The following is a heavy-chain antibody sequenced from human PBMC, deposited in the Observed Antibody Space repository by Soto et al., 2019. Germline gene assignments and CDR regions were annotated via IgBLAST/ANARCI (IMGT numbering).Heavy chain of an antibody. Sequence: PGKGLEWVSYISSSSSTIYYADSVKGRFTISRDNAKNSLYLQMNSLRAEDTAVYYCARAETERDYDYIWGSYRHDAFDIWGQGTMVTVSS. J-gene: IGHJ3*02. V-gene: IGHV3-48*01. D-gene: IGHD3-16*02. CDR2: ISSSSSTI. CDR3: ARAETERDYDYIWGSYRHDAFDI.